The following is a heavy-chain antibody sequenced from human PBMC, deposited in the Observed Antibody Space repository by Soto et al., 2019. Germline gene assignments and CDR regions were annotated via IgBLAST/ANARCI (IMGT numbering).Heavy chain of an antibody. CDR3: AKRDGTTGISVGGSEV. Sequence: GASVKVSCKASGGTFSSCTINWVRQAPGQGLEWMGRIFPLLDIANYAQKFQGRVTITADKSTSTVYMELSSLRSEDTAVYYCAKRDGTTGISVGGSEVWGEGTTVTVSS. J-gene: IGHJ6*04. CDR1: GGTFSSCT. CDR2: IFPLLDIA. V-gene: IGHV1-69*02. D-gene: IGHD4-17*01.